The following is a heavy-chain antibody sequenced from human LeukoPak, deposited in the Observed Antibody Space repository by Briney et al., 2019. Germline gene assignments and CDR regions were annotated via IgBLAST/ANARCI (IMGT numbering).Heavy chain of an antibody. Sequence: GGSLRLSCAASGFTLSSYSMNCVREAPRKGLEWVSCISSSSSYIYYADSVKGRFTLSRDNDKHSLYLQMNSLTAEDTAVYYCARGVVPTPYYYDYWGQGTLVTVSS. V-gene: IGHV3-21*01. CDR3: ARGVVPTPYYYDY. J-gene: IGHJ4*02. CDR2: ISSSSSYI. D-gene: IGHD6-6*01. CDR1: GFTLSSYS.